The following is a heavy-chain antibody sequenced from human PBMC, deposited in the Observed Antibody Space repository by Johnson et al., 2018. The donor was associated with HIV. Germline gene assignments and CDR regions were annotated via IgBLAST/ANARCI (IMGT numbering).Heavy chain of an antibody. CDR2: IGTAGDT. Sequence: VQLVESGGGLVQPGGSLRLSCAASGFTFSSYDMHWVRQATGKGLEWVSAIGTAGDTYYRGSVKGRFTISRENAKNSLYLQMNSLRAGDTAVYYCARGDSYIVATDDAFDIWGQGTMVNVSS. D-gene: IGHD5-12*01. CDR3: ARGDSYIVATDDAFDI. J-gene: IGHJ3*02. CDR1: GFTFSSYD. V-gene: IGHV3-13*01.